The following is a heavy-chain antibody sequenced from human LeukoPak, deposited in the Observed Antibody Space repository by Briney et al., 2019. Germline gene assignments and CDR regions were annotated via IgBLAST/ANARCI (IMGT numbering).Heavy chain of an antibody. Sequence: PSETLSLTCTVSGDSISSGDYYWSWIRQPAGKGLEWIGRIYTSGSTNYNPSLKSRVTISVDTSKNQFSLKLSSVTAADTAVYYCARNIPLFYGSHPWFDPWGQGTLVTVSS. CDR3: ARNIPLFYGSHPWFDP. CDR1: GDSISSGDYY. CDR2: IYTSGST. V-gene: IGHV4-61*02. J-gene: IGHJ5*02. D-gene: IGHD3-10*01.